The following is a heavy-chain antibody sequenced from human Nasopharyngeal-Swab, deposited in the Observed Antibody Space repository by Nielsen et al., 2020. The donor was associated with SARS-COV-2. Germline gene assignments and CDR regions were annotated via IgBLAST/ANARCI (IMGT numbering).Heavy chain of an antibody. D-gene: IGHD5-18*01. V-gene: IGHV4-59*01. CDR1: GGSISGFY. CDR2: ISDSGST. J-gene: IGHJ6*02. Sequence: SETLSLTCTVSGGSISGFYWSWIRQLPGKGLEWIGYISDSGSTIYNPSLRSRVTISVDTSKNQFSLRLSSVTTADMAVYYCARQGGIQLWPTQYYYYGMDVWGQGTTVTVSS. CDR3: ARQGGIQLWPTQYYYYGMDV.